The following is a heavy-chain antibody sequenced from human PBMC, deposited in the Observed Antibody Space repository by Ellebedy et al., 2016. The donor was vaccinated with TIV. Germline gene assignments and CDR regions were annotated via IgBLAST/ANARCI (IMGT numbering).Heavy chain of an antibody. CDR2: VYYSGST. D-gene: IGHD3-10*01. V-gene: IGHV4-59*01. J-gene: IGHJ4*02. CDR1: GGSMSSNY. CDR3: ARGSGRPDY. Sequence: MPSETLSLTCSVSGGSMSSNYWSWIRQPPGKGLEWIGFVYYSGSTNYNPSLGSRATISVDTSKNQFSLNVSSVTAADTAVYYCARGSGRPDYWGQGTLVTVSS.